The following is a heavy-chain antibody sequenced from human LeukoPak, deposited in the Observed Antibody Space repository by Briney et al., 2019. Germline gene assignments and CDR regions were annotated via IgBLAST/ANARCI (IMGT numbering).Heavy chain of an antibody. CDR1: GFPFTRYG. Sequence: ASVKVSCTASGFPFTRYGTTWVRQAPGQGLEWMGWISAYNGDTTYAQKLQGRVTMTTDTSTSTAYMELRSLRSDDTAVYYCARVGGPVNIVVVPAASNWFDPWGQGTLVTVSS. CDR3: ARVGGPVNIVVVPAASNWFDP. J-gene: IGHJ5*02. D-gene: IGHD2-2*01. V-gene: IGHV1-18*01. CDR2: ISAYNGDT.